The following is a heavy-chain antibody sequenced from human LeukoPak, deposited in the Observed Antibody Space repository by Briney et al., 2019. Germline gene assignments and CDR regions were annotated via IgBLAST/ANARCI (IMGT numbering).Heavy chain of an antibody. D-gene: IGHD3-3*01. CDR3: ARVDLKYYYGMDV. Sequence: SQTLSLTCALLGDSVSSNSAAWNWIRQSPARGLEWLGRTYYRSKWYTDYAVSVKSRISINPDTSKNQFSLQLNSVTPEDTAVYYCARVDLKYYYGMDVWGQGTTVTVSS. CDR1: GDSVSSNSAA. J-gene: IGHJ6*02. CDR2: TYYRSKWYT. V-gene: IGHV6-1*01.